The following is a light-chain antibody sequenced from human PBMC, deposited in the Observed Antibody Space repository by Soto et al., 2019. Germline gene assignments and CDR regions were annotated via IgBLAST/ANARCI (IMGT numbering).Light chain of an antibody. CDR1: QSVSYW. CDR2: DAS. Sequence: DIHMTQSPSTLSASVGDRVTITCQARQSVSYWLAWYQQKPGKAPKLLIHDASSLESGVPSRFRGGGSGQEFTLTISGLQPDYSATYYCQQYGFSFGPGTKVEMK. J-gene: IGKJ3*01. CDR3: QQYGFS. V-gene: IGKV1-5*01.